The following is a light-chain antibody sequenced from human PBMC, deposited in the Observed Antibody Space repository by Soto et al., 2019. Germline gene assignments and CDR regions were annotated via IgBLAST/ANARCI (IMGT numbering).Light chain of an antibody. V-gene: IGLV2-11*01. J-gene: IGLJ1*01. Sequence: QSALTQPRSVSGSPGQSVTISCTATSSEVGRHNIVSWYQQHPGKVPRLIIYEVSKRSSGVPDRFSGSKSGSTASLIISGLQVEDEADYYGCAPTEKNPHVFGTGTKLTVL. CDR1: SSEVGRHNI. CDR2: EVS. CDR3: CAPTEKNPHV.